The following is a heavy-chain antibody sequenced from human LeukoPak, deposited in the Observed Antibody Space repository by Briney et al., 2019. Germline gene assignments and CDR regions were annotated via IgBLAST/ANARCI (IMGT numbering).Heavy chain of an antibody. Sequence: PGGSLRLSCAASGFSLSSYAMSWVRQAPGKGLEWVSYISTSSTIYYADSVKGRFTISRDNAKNSLYLQMNSLRAEDTAVYYCARDWFAVVTPYYFDYWGQGTLVTVSS. CDR2: ISTSSTI. V-gene: IGHV3-48*01. CDR3: ARDWFAVVTPYYFDY. D-gene: IGHD4-23*01. CDR1: GFSLSSYA. J-gene: IGHJ4*02.